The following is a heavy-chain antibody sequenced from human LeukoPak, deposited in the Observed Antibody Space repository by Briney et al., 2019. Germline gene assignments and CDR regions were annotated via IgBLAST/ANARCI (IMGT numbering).Heavy chain of an antibody. J-gene: IGHJ6*03. V-gene: IGHV4-34*01. CDR3: ASGHSGYELDYYYYYMDV. Sequence: SETLSLTCAVYGGSFSGYYWNWIRQPPGKGLEWIGEINHSGSTKYNPSLKGRVAISVDTSKNQFSLKLSSVTAADTAVYYCASGHSGYELDYYYYYMDVWGKGTTVTVSS. CDR1: GGSFSGYY. CDR2: INHSGST. D-gene: IGHD5-12*01.